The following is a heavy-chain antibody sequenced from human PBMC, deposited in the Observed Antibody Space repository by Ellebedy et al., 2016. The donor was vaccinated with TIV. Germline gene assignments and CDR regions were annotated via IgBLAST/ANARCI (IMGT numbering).Heavy chain of an antibody. CDR1: GGTFSSYA. CDR2: IIPIFGTA. Sequence: SVKVSXXASGGTFSSYAISWVRQAPGQGLEWMGGIIPIFGTANYAQKFQGRVTITADGSTSTAYMELSSLRSEDTAVYYCARGLAAALYYFDYWGQGTLVTVSS. D-gene: IGHD6-13*01. J-gene: IGHJ4*02. CDR3: ARGLAAALYYFDY. V-gene: IGHV1-69*13.